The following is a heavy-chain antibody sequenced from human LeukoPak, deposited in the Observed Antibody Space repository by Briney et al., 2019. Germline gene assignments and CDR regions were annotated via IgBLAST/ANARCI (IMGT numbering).Heavy chain of an antibody. CDR1: GFTFSSYS. CDR3: AKDEGATGLDY. CDR2: ISSSSSYI. Sequence: GGSLRLSCAASGFTFSSYSMNWVRQAPGKGLEWVSSISSSSSYIYYADSVKGRFTISRDTSKNTLYLQMNSLRAEDTAVYYCAKDEGATGLDYWGQGTLVTVSS. D-gene: IGHD1-26*01. V-gene: IGHV3-21*04. J-gene: IGHJ4*02.